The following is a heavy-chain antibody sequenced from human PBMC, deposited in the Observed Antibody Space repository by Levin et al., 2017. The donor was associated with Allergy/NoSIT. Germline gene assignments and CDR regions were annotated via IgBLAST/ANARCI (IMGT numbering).Heavy chain of an antibody. Sequence: SQTLSLTCAISGDSVSSNSAWNWIRQSPSRGLEWLGRTYYRSKWYNDYAVSVKSRITINPDTSKNQFSLQLNSVTPEDTAVYYCAREAGDQKAFDIWGQGTMVTISS. CDR1: GDSVSSNSA. V-gene: IGHV6-1*01. D-gene: IGHD3-10*01. J-gene: IGHJ3*02. CDR2: TYYRSKWYN. CDR3: AREAGDQKAFDI.